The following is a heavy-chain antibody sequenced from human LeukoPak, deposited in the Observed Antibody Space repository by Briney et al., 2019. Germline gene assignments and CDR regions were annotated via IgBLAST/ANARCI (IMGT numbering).Heavy chain of an antibody. CDR1: GFTFSNHG. J-gene: IGHJ4*02. Sequence: PGRSLRLSCAASGFTFSNHGMHWVRQAPGKGLEWVANIWCDGSQEYYADTVKGRFTISRDISKNTLYLQMNSLRAEDTAVYYCARDLAAARLDFRGQGTLDTVSS. V-gene: IGHV3-33*01. CDR3: ARDLAAARLDF. CDR2: IWCDGSQE. D-gene: IGHD6-6*01.